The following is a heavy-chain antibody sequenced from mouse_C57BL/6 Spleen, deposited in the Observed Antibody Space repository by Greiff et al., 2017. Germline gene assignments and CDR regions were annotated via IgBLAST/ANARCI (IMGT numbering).Heavy chain of an antibody. V-gene: IGHV5-16*01. D-gene: IGHD1-1*01. Sequence: EVQVVESEGGLVQPGSSMKLSCTASGFTFSDYYMAWVRQVPEKGLEWVANINYDGSSTYYLDSLKSRFIISRDNAKNILYLQMSSLKSEDTATYYCARDLRYYFDYWGQGTTLTVSS. CDR2: INYDGSST. J-gene: IGHJ2*01. CDR1: GFTFSDYY. CDR3: ARDLRYYFDY.